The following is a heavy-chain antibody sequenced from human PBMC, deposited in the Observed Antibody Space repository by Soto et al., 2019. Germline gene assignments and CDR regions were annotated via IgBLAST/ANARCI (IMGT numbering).Heavy chain of an antibody. CDR2: IYYSGST. CDR1: GGSISSSSYY. CDR3: ARPREIGTMVRGVITTEGWFDP. J-gene: IGHJ5*02. V-gene: IGHV4-39*01. Sequence: QLQLQESGPGLVKPSETLSLTCTVSGGSISSSSYYWGWIRQPPGKGLEWIGSIYYSGSTYYNPSLKSRVTISVDTSKNQFSLKLSSVTAADTAVYYCARPREIGTMVRGVITTEGWFDPWGQGTLVTVSS. D-gene: IGHD3-10*01.